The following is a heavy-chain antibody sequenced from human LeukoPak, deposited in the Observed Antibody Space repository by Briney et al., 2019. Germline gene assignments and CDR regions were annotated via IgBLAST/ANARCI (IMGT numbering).Heavy chain of an antibody. CDR2: ISGSGGST. J-gene: IGHJ4*02. V-gene: IGHV3-23*01. CDR1: GFTVSSNY. D-gene: IGHD4-17*01. Sequence: GGSLRLSCAASGFTVSSNYMSWVRQAPGKGLEWVSAISGSGGSTYYADSVKGRFTISRDNSKNTLYLQMNSLRAEDTAVYYCAKDGDTVTLSYFDYWGQGTLVTVSS. CDR3: AKDGDTVTLSYFDY.